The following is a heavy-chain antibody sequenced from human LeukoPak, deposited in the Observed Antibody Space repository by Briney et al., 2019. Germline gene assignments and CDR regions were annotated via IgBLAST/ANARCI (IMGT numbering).Heavy chain of an antibody. Sequence: GGSLRLSCAASGSTFSSYSMNWVRQAPGKGLEWVSSISSSSSYIYYADSVKGRFTISRDNAKNSLYLQMNSLRAEDTAVYYCAKDINRRGIVGATRPGYWGQGTLVTVSS. CDR1: GSTFSSYS. D-gene: IGHD1-26*01. V-gene: IGHV3-21*01. CDR2: ISSSSSYI. CDR3: AKDINRRGIVGATRPGY. J-gene: IGHJ4*02.